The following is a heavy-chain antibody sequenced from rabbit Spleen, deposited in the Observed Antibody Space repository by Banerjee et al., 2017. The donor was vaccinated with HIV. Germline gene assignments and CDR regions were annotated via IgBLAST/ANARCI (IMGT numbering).Heavy chain of an antibody. Sequence: QSLEESGGDLVKPGASLTLTCKASGFIFSGNSYMCWVRQAPGKGLEWIACVDSGSSGFTYFASWAKGRFTISKASSTTVTLQMTSLTAADTATYFCARNFDLWGPGTLVTVS. CDR1: GFIFSGNSY. CDR2: VDSGSSGFT. CDR3: ARNFDL. J-gene: IGHJ4*01. V-gene: IGHV1S40*01.